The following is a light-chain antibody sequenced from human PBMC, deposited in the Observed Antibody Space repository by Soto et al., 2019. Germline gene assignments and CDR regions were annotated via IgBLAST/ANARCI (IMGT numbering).Light chain of an antibody. CDR1: QSVSSSY. Sequence: EIVLTQSPGTLSLSPGERATLSCRASQSVSSSYLAWYQQKPGQAPRLLIYGASSRATGIPYRFSGSWSGTDFTLTISRLEPEDFAVYYCQQYDSSPVTFGPGTKVDIK. CDR3: QQYDSSPVT. V-gene: IGKV3-20*01. J-gene: IGKJ3*01. CDR2: GAS.